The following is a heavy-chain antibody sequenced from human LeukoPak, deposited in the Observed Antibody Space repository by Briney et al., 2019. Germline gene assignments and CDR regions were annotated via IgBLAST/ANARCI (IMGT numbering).Heavy chain of an antibody. CDR1: GFTFSDYY. Sequence: GGSLRLSCAAPGFTFSDYYMSWIRQAPGKGLEWVSYISSSGSTIYYADSVKGRFTISRDNAKNSLYLQMNSLRAEDTAVYYCARGTIPAMSIAYYDILTGYHPPGYWGQGTLVTVSS. J-gene: IGHJ4*02. D-gene: IGHD3-9*01. CDR3: ARGTIPAMSIAYYDILTGYHPPGY. V-gene: IGHV3-11*04. CDR2: ISSSGSTI.